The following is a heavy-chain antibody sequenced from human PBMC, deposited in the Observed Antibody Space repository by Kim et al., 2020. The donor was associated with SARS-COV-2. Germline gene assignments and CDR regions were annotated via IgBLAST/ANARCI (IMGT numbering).Heavy chain of an antibody. J-gene: IGHJ6*02. CDR2: INPSGGST. D-gene: IGHD3-10*01. V-gene: IGHV1-46*01. CDR3: ARGHEANVLLWFGELSGSSRYGMDV. Sequence: ASVKVSCKASGYTFTSYYMHWVRQAPGQGLEWMGIINPSGGSTSYAQKFQGRVTMTRDTSTSTVYMELSSLRSEDTAVYYCARGHEANVLLWFGELSGSSRYGMDVWGQGTTVTVSS. CDR1: GYTFTSYY.